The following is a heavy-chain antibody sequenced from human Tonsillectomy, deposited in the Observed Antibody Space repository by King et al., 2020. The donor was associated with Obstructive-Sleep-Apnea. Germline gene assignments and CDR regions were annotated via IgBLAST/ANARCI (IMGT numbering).Heavy chain of an antibody. CDR3: AKDGGPPRHPSKPAADFDY. V-gene: IGHV3-30*02. J-gene: IGHJ4*02. CDR1: GFTFSSYG. D-gene: IGHD2-2*01. CDR2: IRYDGSNK. Sequence: VQLVESGGGVVQPGGSLRLSCAASGFTFSSYGMHWVRQAPGKGLAWVAFIRYDGSNKYYADSVKGRFTISRDNSKNTLYLQMNSLRAEDTAVYYCAKDGGPPRHPSKPAADFDYWGQGTLVTVSS.